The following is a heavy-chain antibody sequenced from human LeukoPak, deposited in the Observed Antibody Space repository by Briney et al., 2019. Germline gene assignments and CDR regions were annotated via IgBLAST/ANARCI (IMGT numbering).Heavy chain of an antibody. CDR1: GFSFSNYA. Sequence: GGSLRLSCVPSGFSFSNYAMSWVRQAPGKGLEWVSTIGFGDDSAYYADSVKGRFTISRDNSKNTLYLQMNYLRAEDTAVYYCAKDPTSVGGRHDWLLDSWGQGTLVTVSS. V-gene: IGHV3-23*01. CDR2: IGFGDDSA. D-gene: IGHD3-9*01. CDR3: AKDPTSVGGRHDWLLDS. J-gene: IGHJ5*02.